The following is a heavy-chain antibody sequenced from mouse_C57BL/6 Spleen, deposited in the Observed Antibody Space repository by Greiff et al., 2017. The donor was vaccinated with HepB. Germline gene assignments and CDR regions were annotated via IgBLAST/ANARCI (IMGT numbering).Heavy chain of an antibody. CDR1: GYTFTSYW. CDR3: ARWGTTGRAY. Sequence: QVQLQQPGAELVKPGASVKLSCKASGYTFTSYWMQWVKQRPGQGLEWIGEIDPSDSYTNYNQKFKGKATLTVDTSSSTAYMQLSSLTSEDSAVYYCARWGTTGRAYWGQGTLVTVSA. D-gene: IGHD1-1*01. J-gene: IGHJ3*01. V-gene: IGHV1-50*01. CDR2: IDPSDSYT.